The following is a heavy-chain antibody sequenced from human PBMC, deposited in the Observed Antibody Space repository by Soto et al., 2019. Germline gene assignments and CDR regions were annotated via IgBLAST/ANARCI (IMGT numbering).Heavy chain of an antibody. J-gene: IGHJ4*02. CDR2: IHYSGTT. D-gene: IGHD4-4*01. V-gene: IGHV4-39*01. CDR3: AKHRYSNFPSFDF. Sequence: QLQLQESGPGLVKPSETLSLTCTVSGGSISSSGSHWGWIRQSPGKGLEWIGTIHYSGTTFYSSSLQSRVTISVDTSRNQFSLRLTSVTAADTAVYYCAKHRYSNFPSFDFWGQGTLVTVSS. CDR1: GGSISSSGSH.